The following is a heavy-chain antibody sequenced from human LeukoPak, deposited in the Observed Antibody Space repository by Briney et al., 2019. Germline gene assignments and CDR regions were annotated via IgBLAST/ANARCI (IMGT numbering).Heavy chain of an antibody. CDR1: GGTFSCYA. Sequence: ASVKVSCKASGGTFSCYAISWVRQAPGQGLEWMGGIIPIFGTANYAQKFQGRVTITADESTSTAYMELSSLRSEDTAVYYCARDIVVALPYYYYYGMDVWGQGTTVTVSS. V-gene: IGHV1-69*13. J-gene: IGHJ6*02. CDR2: IIPIFGTA. CDR3: ARDIVVALPYYYYYGMDV. D-gene: IGHD2-2*01.